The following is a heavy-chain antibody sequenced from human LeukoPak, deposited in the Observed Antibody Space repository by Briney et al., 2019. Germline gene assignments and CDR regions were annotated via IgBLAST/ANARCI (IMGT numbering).Heavy chain of an antibody. CDR3: ARGPRNDP. CDR1: GYPFTTYE. CDR2: VHPDTGYA. D-gene: IGHD1-14*01. Sequence: GASVKVSCKTSGYPFTTYEINWVRQAAGQGLEWMGWVHPDTGYADYAQKFQGRVTMTSDTSISTAYMELSSLRSDDPAVYFCARGPRNDPWGQGTLVTVSS. J-gene: IGHJ5*02. V-gene: IGHV1-8*01.